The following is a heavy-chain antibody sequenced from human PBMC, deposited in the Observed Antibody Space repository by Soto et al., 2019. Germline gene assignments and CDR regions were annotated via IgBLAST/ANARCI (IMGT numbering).Heavy chain of an antibody. CDR1: GYTVTGYY. J-gene: IGHJ3*01. CDR3: ARESRGIDSAHLTAGNFDV. CDR2: INPNSGGT. Sequence: GASGEVSCNASGYTVTGYYMHWVRQAPGQGLEWMGWINPNSGGTNYAQKFQGRVTMTRDTSISTAYMELSRLRSDDTAVYYCARESRGIDSAHLTAGNFDVWGQGTMDT. D-gene: IGHD6-13*01. V-gene: IGHV1-2*02.